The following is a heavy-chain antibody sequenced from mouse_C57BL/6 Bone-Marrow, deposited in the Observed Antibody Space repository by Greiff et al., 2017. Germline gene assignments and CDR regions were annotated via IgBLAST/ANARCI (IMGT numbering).Heavy chain of an antibody. CDR2: ISDGGSYT. Sequence: EVKVVESGGGLVKPGGSLKLSCAASGFTFSSYAMSWVRQTPEKRLEWVATISDGGSYTYYPDNVKGRFTISRDNAKNNLYLQMSHLKSEDTAMYYCARRETGFADWGQGTLVTVSA. V-gene: IGHV5-4*03. CDR3: ARRETGFAD. CDR1: GFTFSSYA. J-gene: IGHJ3*01.